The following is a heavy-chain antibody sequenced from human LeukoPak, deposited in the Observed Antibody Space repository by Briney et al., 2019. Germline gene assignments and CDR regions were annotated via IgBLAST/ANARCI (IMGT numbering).Heavy chain of an antibody. Sequence: PGGSLRLSCAASGFTFSSYVMHCVRQAPGKGLEWVAVISHDGSNKYYADSVKGRFTISRDNSKNTLYLQMNSLRAEDTAVYYCAKNEESHIVVVPAARLSRFCFDPWGQGTLVTVSS. J-gene: IGHJ5*02. CDR2: ISHDGSNK. CDR3: AKNEESHIVVVPAARLSRFCFDP. CDR1: GFTFSSYV. V-gene: IGHV3-30*18. D-gene: IGHD2-2*01.